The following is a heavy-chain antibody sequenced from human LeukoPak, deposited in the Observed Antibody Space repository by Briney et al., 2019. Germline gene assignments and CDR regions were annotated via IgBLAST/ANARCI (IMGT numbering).Heavy chain of an antibody. CDR3: VSDLCGGDDQ. CDR2: IDEDGKTI. J-gene: IGHJ5*02. Sequence: GGSLRLSCAASGFTFNSYWMHWVRQAPGKGLVWVSRIDEDGKTIVYADSVKGRFTISRDNAKDTLYLQMSSPRDEDTAVYYCVSDLCGGDDQWGRGTLVTVSS. V-gene: IGHV3-74*01. CDR1: GFTFNSYW. D-gene: IGHD3-3*01.